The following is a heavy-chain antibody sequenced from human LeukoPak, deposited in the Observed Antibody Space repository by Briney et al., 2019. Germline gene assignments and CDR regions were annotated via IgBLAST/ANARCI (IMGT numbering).Heavy chain of an antibody. Sequence: PGGSLRLSCAASGYSFTSYWIGWVRQMPGKGLEWMGIIYPGDSDTRYSPSFQGQVTISADKSISTAYLQWSSLKASDTAMYYCARVNYDFWSGYYTGTYYFDYWGQGTLVTVSS. CDR1: GYSFTSYW. V-gene: IGHV5-51*01. CDR3: ARVNYDFWSGYYTGTYYFDY. CDR2: IYPGDSDT. D-gene: IGHD3-3*01. J-gene: IGHJ4*02.